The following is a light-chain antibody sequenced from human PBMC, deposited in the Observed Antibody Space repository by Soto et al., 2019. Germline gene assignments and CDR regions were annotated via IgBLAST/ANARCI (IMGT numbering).Light chain of an antibody. CDR1: QSVSSY. V-gene: IGKV3-15*01. Sequence: EIVMTQSPATLSVSPGTTATLSCRASQSVSSYLAWYQQRPGQAPRLLIYGASTRATGIPARFSGGGSGTEFTLTITNVQSEDFAIYYCQQYNKWPAYIFGQGTKVDIK. CDR2: GAS. J-gene: IGKJ2*01. CDR3: QQYNKWPAYI.